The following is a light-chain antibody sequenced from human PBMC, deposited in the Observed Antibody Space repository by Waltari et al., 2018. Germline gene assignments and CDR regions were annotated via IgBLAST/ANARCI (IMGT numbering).Light chain of an antibody. CDR2: STN. J-gene: IGLJ3*02. V-gene: IGLV8-61*01. CDR3: VLYLPSGIWV. CDR1: SGSVPTSFS. Sequence: TVVTQEPSFSVSPGGTVTLTCALRSGSVPTSFSPAWYQQTPGQAPRTLIYSTNTRSSGVPDRFSGSILGSKAALTITGAQADDESDYYCVLYLPSGIWVFGGGTKLTVL.